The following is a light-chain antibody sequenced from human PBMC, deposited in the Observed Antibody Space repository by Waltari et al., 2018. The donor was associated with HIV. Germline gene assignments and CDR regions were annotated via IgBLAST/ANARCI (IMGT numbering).Light chain of an antibody. J-gene: IGLJ1*01. CDR2: ANN. Sequence: NFILTQPHSVSESPGKTVTISCTRSSGNIASSYVQWYQQRPGSSPTTVIYANNQRPSGFPARFSGSIDISSNSASLTISVLSTEDESDYYCQSHDNKIFYVFGGGTYVTVL. CDR3: QSHDNKIFYV. V-gene: IGLV6-57*01. CDR1: SGNIASSY.